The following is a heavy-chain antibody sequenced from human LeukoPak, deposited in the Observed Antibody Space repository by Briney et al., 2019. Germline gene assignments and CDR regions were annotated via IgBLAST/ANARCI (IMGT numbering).Heavy chain of an antibody. CDR3: AKHENWGGPDY. D-gene: IGHD7-27*01. V-gene: IGHV4-39*01. CDR2: MYYTGST. J-gene: IGHJ4*02. CDR1: GGSISSSSYY. Sequence: SETLSLTCTVSGGSISSSSYYWAWIRQPPGKGLEWIGSMYYTGSTYHNPSLKSRVTISVDTSNNLFSLNLFSVTAADTAVYSCAKHENWGGPDYWGQGTLVTVSS.